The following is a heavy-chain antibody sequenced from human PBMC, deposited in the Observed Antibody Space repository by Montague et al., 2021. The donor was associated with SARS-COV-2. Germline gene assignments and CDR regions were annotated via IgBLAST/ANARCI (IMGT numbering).Heavy chain of an antibody. CDR1: GGSITGYY. J-gene: IGHJ3*02. Sequence: SETLSLTCTVSGGSITGYYWSWLRRSPGKGLEWIAYIYDGGAVNYNPSLGSRVTISTDTSKNQLSLKVSSVTAADTAVYYCVREHPYGGPRGAYDIWGQGTVVTVSS. V-gene: IGHV4-59*01. D-gene: IGHD4-23*01. CDR3: VREHPYGGPRGAYDI. CDR2: IYDGGAV.